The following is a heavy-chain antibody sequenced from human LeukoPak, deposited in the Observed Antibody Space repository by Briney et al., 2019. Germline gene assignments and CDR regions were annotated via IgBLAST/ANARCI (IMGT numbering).Heavy chain of an antibody. D-gene: IGHD3-10*01. CDR3: ARGRLYYGSGSYYDY. V-gene: IGHV4-34*01. Sequence: PSETLSLTCAVYGGSFSGYYSSWIRQPPGKGLEWSGEINHTGSTHYNPSLKSRVTISVDTSKNQFSLKLSSVPAADTAVYYCARGRLYYGSGSYYDYWGQGTLVTVSS. CDR1: GGSFSGYY. J-gene: IGHJ4*02. CDR2: INHTGST.